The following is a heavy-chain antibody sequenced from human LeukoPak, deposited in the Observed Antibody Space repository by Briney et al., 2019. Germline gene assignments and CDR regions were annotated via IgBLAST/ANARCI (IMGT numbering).Heavy chain of an antibody. V-gene: IGHV3-23*01. Sequence: GGSLRLSCEASGFTFSSYAMTWVRQAPGKGLEWVSVISGSGGSTYYADSVKGRFTISRDNSKNTLYLQMNSLRAEDAALYYCAKDLLYGTLGAFDIWGQGTMVTVSS. CDR3: AKDLLYGTLGAFDI. CDR2: ISGSGGST. CDR1: GFTFSSYA. D-gene: IGHD2/OR15-2a*01. J-gene: IGHJ3*02.